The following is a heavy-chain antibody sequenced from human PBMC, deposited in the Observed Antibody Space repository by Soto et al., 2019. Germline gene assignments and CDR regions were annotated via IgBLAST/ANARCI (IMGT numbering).Heavy chain of an antibody. CDR2: ISAGSEGA. Sequence: EVQLLESGGGLLQPGGALRLPCAASGFTFSSNAMSWVRQAPGKGLEWISSISAGSEGAYYADSVKGRFTISRDNSNNTLYLQMNSLRAEDTAVYYCARDLWWYLHWGQGTLVTVSS. V-gene: IGHV3-23*01. J-gene: IGHJ4*02. CDR3: ARDLWWYLH. D-gene: IGHD2-15*01. CDR1: GFTFSSNA.